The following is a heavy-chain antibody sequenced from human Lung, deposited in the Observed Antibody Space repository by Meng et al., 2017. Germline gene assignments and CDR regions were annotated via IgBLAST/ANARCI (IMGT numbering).Heavy chain of an antibody. CDR1: GYNFPDYY. CDR3: ARDEDISAAGKLFGDY. D-gene: IGHD6-25*01. Sequence: GQRLYPGVVWKKPGASVKVSCKHSGYNFPDYYIHWVRRAPGQGLEWMGRINHKSGDTHYAKKFQARVTMTGDTSISTAYMELSGLRSDDTAMYYCARDEDISAAGKLFGDYWGQGTLVTVSS. V-gene: IGHV1-2*06. CDR2: INHKSGDT. J-gene: IGHJ4*02.